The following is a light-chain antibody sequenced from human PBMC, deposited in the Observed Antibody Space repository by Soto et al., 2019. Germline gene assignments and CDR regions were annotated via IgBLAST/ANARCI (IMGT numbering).Light chain of an antibody. Sequence: QPVLTQPPSVSGAPGQRGTIYCTGSSSNIGAGYDVHWYQQLPGTAPKLLIYGNSNRPSGVPDRFSGSKSVTSASLAITGLQAENEADYYCQSYDSSLSGSRVFGGGTKLTVL. CDR1: SSNIGAGYD. CDR3: QSYDSSLSGSRV. V-gene: IGLV1-40*01. J-gene: IGLJ3*02. CDR2: GNS.